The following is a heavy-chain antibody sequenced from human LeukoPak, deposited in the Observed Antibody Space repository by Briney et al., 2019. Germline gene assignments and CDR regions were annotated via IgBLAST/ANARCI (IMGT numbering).Heavy chain of an antibody. J-gene: IGHJ4*02. CDR1: GGSFSGYY. D-gene: IGHD3-3*01. V-gene: IGHV4-34*01. CDR3: ARVPHYGFWSGYSLLGIDY. Sequence: SETLSLTCAVYGGSFSGYYWSWIRQPPGKGLEWIGEINHSGSTNYNPSLKSRVTISVDTSKNQFSLKLSSVTAADTAVYYCARVPHYGFWSGYSLLGIDYWGQGTLVTVSS. CDR2: INHSGST.